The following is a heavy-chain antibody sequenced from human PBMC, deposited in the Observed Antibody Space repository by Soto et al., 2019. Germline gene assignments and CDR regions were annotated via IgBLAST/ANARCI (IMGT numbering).Heavy chain of an antibody. V-gene: IGHV1-18*01. J-gene: IGHJ4*02. Sequence: ASVKVSCKASGYTFTSYGISWVRQAPGQGLEWMGWISAYNGNTNYAQKLQGRVTMTTDTSTSTAYMELRSLRSDDTAVYYCARGRYYYDSSGYSGLFYFDYWGQGTLVTVSS. CDR1: GYTFTSYG. CDR2: ISAYNGNT. CDR3: ARGRYYYDSSGYSGLFYFDY. D-gene: IGHD3-22*01.